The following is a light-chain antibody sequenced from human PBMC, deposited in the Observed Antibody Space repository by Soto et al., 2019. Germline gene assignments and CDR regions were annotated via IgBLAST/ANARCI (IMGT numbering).Light chain of an antibody. CDR3: QQRSNWPIT. CDR1: QSVSSY. CDR2: DVS. Sequence: IGVTQSPASLSLFPGERATLSCRASQSVSSYLAWYQQKPGQAPRLLIYDVSTRATGIPARFSGSGSRTDFILTISSLEPEDFAVYYCQQRSNWPITFGQGTRLEI. J-gene: IGKJ5*01. V-gene: IGKV3-11*01.